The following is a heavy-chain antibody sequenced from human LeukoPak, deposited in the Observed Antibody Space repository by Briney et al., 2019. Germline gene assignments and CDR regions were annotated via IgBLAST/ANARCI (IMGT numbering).Heavy chain of an antibody. J-gene: IGHJ3*02. CDR3: ARDSGYSSSWYISHDAFDI. CDR2: IYHSGST. V-gene: IGHV4-4*02. CDR1: GGSISSSNW. Sequence: SETLSLTCAVSGGSISSSNWWSWVRQPPGKGLEWIGEIYHSGSTNYNPSLKSRVTISVDKSKNQFSLKLSSVTAADTAVYYCARDSGYSSSWYISHDAFDIWGQGTMVTVSS. D-gene: IGHD6-13*01.